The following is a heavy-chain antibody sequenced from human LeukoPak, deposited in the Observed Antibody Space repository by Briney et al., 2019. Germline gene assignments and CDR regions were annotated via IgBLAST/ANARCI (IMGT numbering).Heavy chain of an antibody. CDR3: ARDRFIFDSSGYYLPFGAFDI. J-gene: IGHJ3*02. V-gene: IGHV4-61*02. CDR2: IYTSGST. CDR1: GDSINSGPYY. Sequence: SETLSLTCTVSGDSINSGPYYWSWIRQPAGKGLEWIGRIYTSGSTNYNPSLKSRVTISVDTSKNQFSLKLSSVTAADTAVYACARDRFIFDSSGYYLPFGAFDIWGQGTMVTVSS. D-gene: IGHD3-22*01.